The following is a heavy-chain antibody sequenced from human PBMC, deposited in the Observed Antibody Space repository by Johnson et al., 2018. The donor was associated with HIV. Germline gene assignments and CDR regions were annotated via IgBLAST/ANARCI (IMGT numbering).Heavy chain of an antibody. Sequence: VQLVESGGGVVQPGGSLRLSCAASGFTFSSYDMHWVRQATGKGLEWVSAIGTAGDTYYPGSVTGRFTISRENAKNSLYLQMNRLTAEDTAVYYCARAPGFSRAFDIWGQGTMVTVSS. CDR2: IGTAGDT. CDR1: GFTFSSYD. D-gene: IGHD3-10*01. V-gene: IGHV3-13*01. CDR3: ARAPGFSRAFDI. J-gene: IGHJ3*02.